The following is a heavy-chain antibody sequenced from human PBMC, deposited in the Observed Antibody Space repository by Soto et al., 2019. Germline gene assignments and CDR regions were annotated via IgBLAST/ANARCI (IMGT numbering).Heavy chain of an antibody. CDR1: GYPVTAYY. J-gene: IGHJ3*02. CDR3: ARGGGVGVAGSAAFDM. D-gene: IGHD3-3*01. CDR2: INPATGAA. Sequence: QLHLVPSGAVVKKPGASVTVSCSASGYPVTAYYMHWVRQAPGRGLEWMGGINPATGAAKYTQTFQGRVTGTRDIPTSTVVMGLGGLTSGDTAAFYCARGGGVGVAGSAAFDMWGQGTLVTVSS. V-gene: IGHV1-2*02.